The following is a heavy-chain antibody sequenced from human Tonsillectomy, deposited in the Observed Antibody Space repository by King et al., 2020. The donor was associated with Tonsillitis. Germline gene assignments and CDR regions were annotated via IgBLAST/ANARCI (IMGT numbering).Heavy chain of an antibody. CDR1: GFTFSSYS. D-gene: IGHD5-18*01. V-gene: IGHV3-21*01. J-gene: IGHJ4*02. Sequence: QLVESGGGLVKPGGSLRLSCAASGFTFSSYSMNWVRQAPGKGLEWVSSISSSSSYIYYADSVKGRFTISRDNAKNSLYLQMNSLRAEDTAVYYCARDQGDTAMVKGDYWGQGTLVTVSS. CDR2: ISSSSSYI. CDR3: ARDQGDTAMVKGDY.